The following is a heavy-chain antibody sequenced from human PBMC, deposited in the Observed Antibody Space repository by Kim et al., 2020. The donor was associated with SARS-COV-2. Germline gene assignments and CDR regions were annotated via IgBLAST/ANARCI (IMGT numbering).Heavy chain of an antibody. Sequence: SETLSLTCTVSGGSISSYYWSWIRQPPGKGLEWLGYIYYSGSTNYNPSLKSRVTISVDTSKNQFSLKLSSVTAADTAVYYCARHYYYDSSGYSNWFDPWGQGTLVTVSS. CDR2: IYYSGST. CDR1: GGSISSYY. V-gene: IGHV4-59*08. J-gene: IGHJ5*02. CDR3: ARHYYYDSSGYSNWFDP. D-gene: IGHD3-22*01.